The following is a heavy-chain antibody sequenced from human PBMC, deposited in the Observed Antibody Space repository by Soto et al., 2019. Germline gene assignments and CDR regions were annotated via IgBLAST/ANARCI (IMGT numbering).Heavy chain of an antibody. V-gene: IGHV4-31*03. Sequence: PSETLSLTCTVFGGSISSGGYYWSWIRQHPGKGLEWIGYIYYSGSTYYNPSLKSRVTISVDTSKNQFSLKLSSVTAADTAVYYCAREEVAPSDAFDIWGQGTMVTVSS. D-gene: IGHD2-15*01. J-gene: IGHJ3*02. CDR1: GGSISSGGYY. CDR2: IYYSGST. CDR3: AREEVAPSDAFDI.